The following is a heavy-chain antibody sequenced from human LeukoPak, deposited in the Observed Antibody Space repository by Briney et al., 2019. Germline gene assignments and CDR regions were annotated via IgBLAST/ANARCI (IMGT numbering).Heavy chain of an antibody. V-gene: IGHV3-74*01. CDR2: INSDGSNI. J-gene: IGHJ4*02. CDR1: GFTFSSYR. D-gene: IGHD1-20*01. Sequence: GGSLRLSCAASGFTFSSYRMHWVRQAPWKELVWVSRINSDGSNIDYADSVKGRFTISRDNAKNTLYLQMNSLRAEDTAVYYCARSNWNFDYWGQGTLVTVSS. CDR3: ARSNWNFDY.